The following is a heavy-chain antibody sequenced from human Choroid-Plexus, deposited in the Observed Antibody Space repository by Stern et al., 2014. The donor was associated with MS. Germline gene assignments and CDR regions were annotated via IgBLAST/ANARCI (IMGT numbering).Heavy chain of an antibody. J-gene: IGHJ4*02. CDR2: LNSDGSNT. CDR3: ARDHSTGWYFFDF. V-gene: IGHV3-74*01. CDR1: GFTFSNYW. D-gene: IGHD6-19*01. Sequence: EVQLVESGGGLVQPGGSLRLSCAASGFTFSNYWMHWVRAVPGKGLVWVSRLNSDGSNTNYADYVKGRFTISRDNAKNTLWLQMNSLRAEDTAVYYCARDHSTGWYFFDFWGQGTLVTVSS.